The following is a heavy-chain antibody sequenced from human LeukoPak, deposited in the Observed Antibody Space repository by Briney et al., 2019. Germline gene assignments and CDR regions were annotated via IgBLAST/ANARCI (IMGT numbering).Heavy chain of an antibody. D-gene: IGHD4-11*01. V-gene: IGHV1-46*01. CDR2: ISPGGGVT. Sequence: GASVKVSCKASGYTFTNYPKHWVRQAPGQGLEWMGVISPGGGVTEYAQKFQGRVTVTRDTSTRTVYMELSSLRSDDTAVYYCAREHPDYHGFDFWGQGTMLSVSS. CDR1: GYTFTNYP. CDR3: AREHPDYHGFDF. J-gene: IGHJ3*01.